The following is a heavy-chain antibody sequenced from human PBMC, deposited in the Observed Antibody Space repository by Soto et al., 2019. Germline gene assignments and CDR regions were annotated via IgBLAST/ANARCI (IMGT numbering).Heavy chain of an antibody. CDR1: GYTFTSYG. D-gene: IGHD3-22*01. CDR2: ISAYNGNT. J-gene: IGHJ6*02. V-gene: IGHV1-18*01. CDR3: ARGSSGYYFHYYYYGMDV. Sequence: ASLKVSCKASGYTFTSYGISWVRQAPGQGLEWMGWISAYNGNTNYAQKLQGRVTMTTDTSTSTAYMELRSLRSDDTAVYYCARGSSGYYFHYYYYGMDVWGQGTTVTVSS.